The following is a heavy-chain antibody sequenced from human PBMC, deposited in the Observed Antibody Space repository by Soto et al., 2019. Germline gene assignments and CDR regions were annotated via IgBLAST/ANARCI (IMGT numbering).Heavy chain of an antibody. D-gene: IGHD6-19*01. CDR1: GDSMSSSDYY. CDR2: IYYSGST. J-gene: IGHJ4*02. CDR3: ARRTVNIRTFYSGLKTHCFDY. Sequence: LSLTCAVSGDSMSSSDYYWGWIRQPPGKGLECIGSIYYSGSTYYNPSLQSRVAISVDTSKNQFSLKLKSVTAADTAIYYCARRTVNIRTFYSGLKTHCFDYWGQGAPVTVSS. V-gene: IGHV4-39*01.